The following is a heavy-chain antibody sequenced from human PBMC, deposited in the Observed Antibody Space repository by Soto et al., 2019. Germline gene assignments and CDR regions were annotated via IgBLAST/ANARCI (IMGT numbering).Heavy chain of an antibody. Sequence: GGSLRLSCAASGITFNTAWLTWVRQAPGKGLEWVGRIKGKPDGGATDYAAPVEGRFTISRDDSQNTVFLQMNSLNTDDTAVYYCTAGSPFNYWGPGTLVTVSS. V-gene: IGHV3-15*01. J-gene: IGHJ4*02. CDR1: GITFNTAW. CDR3: TAGSPFNY. CDR2: IKGKPDGGAT.